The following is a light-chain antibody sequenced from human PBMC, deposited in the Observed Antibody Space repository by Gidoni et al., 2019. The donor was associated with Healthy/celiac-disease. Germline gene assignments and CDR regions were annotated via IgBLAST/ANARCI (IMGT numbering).Light chain of an antibody. V-gene: IGLV1-44*01. Sequence: QSVLTQPPSASGTPGQRVTISCSGSSSNIGSNTVNWYQQLPGTAPNLLIYSNNQRPSVVPDRFSGSKSGPSASLAISGLQSEDEADYYCAAWDDSLKVVFGGGTKLTVL. CDR1: SSNIGSNT. J-gene: IGLJ3*02. CDR3: AAWDDSLKVV. CDR2: SNN.